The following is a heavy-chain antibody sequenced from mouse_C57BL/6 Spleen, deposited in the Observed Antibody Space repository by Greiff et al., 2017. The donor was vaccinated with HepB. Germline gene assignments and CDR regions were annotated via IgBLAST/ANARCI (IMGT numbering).Heavy chain of an antibody. CDR2: IDPSDSYT. CDR1: GYTFTSYW. J-gene: IGHJ3*01. CDR3: ARYYYYAFAY. V-gene: IGHV1-59*01. D-gene: IGHD2-4*01. Sequence: QVQLQQPGAELVRPGTSVKLSCKASGYTFTSYWMHWVKQRPGQGLEWIGVIDPSDSYTNYNQKFKGKATLTVDTSSSTAYMQLSSLTSEDSAVYYCARYYYYAFAYWGQGTLVTVSA.